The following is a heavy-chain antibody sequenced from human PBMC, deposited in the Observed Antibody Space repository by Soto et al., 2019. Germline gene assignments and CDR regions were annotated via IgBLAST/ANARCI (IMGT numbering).Heavy chain of an antibody. J-gene: IGHJ5*02. CDR2: IYYSGST. Sequence: PSETLSLTCTVSGGSISSYYWSWIRQPPGKGLEWIGYIYYSGSTNYNPSLKSRVTISVDTSKNQFSLKLSSVTAADTAVYYCARSSLVRGVILPNRYDPSAQRTPVTVSS. CDR1: GGSISSYY. CDR3: ARSSLVRGVILPNRYDP. V-gene: IGHV4-59*01. D-gene: IGHD3-10*01.